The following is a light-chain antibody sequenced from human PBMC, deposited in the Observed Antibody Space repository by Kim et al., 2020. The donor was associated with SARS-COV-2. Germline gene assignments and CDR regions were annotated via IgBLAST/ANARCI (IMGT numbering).Light chain of an antibody. CDR3: QAWDSSTAVV. J-gene: IGLJ2*01. V-gene: IGLV3-1*01. CDR2: QDS. CDR1: KLGDKY. Sequence: VSPGQTTSITCSGDKLGDKYACWYQQKPGQSPVLVIYQDSKRPSGIPERFSGSNSGNTATLTISGTQAMDEADYYCQAWDSSTAVVFGGGTQLTVL.